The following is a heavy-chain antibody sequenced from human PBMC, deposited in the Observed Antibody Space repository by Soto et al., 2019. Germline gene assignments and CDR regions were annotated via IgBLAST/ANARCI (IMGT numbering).Heavy chain of an antibody. CDR3: ARVFGRFNY. V-gene: IGHV3-48*03. CDR1: GFTFNDFE. CDR2: IDGSGTTK. Sequence: PGGSLRLSCGVSGFTFNDFEMNWVRQAPGKGLEWLAYIDGSGTTKKYADSVRGRFTISRDNPNNSLFLQMSSLSAADTAMYYCARVFGRFNYWGQGILVSVSS. J-gene: IGHJ4*02. D-gene: IGHD3-10*01.